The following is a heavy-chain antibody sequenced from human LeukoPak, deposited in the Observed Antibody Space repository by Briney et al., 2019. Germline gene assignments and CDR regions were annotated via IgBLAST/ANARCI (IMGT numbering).Heavy chain of an antibody. J-gene: IGHJ4*02. CDR1: GGSVSSGSYY. Sequence: SETLSLTCSVSGGSVSSGSYYWSWIRQPPGKGLEWIGYIYYSGSTNYNPSLKSRVTISVDTSKNQFSLKLSSVTAADTAVYYCARTRVGTVTTLDYWGQGTLVTVSS. V-gene: IGHV4-61*01. D-gene: IGHD4-11*01. CDR2: IYYSGST. CDR3: ARTRVGTVTTLDY.